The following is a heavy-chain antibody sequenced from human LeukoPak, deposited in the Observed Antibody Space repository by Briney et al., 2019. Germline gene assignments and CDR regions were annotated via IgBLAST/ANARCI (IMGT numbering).Heavy chain of an antibody. CDR2: TRDDGSKN. Sequence: GGSLRLSCAASGFNFRNYGMHWVRQAPGKGLEWVAYTRDDGSKNWYGDSVKGRFTISSDNSKSTLYLQMNSLSGEDTAVYYCANGDCRGGRCSSGAYWGQGTLVTVSS. V-gene: IGHV3-30*02. D-gene: IGHD2-15*01. CDR3: ANGDCRGGRCSSGAY. J-gene: IGHJ4*02. CDR1: GFNFRNYG.